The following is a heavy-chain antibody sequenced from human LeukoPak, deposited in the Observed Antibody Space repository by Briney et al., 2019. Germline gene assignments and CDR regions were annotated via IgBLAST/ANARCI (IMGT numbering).Heavy chain of an antibody. J-gene: IGHJ5*02. D-gene: IGHD3-10*01. V-gene: IGHV3-66*03. Sequence: SGGSLRLSGAASGFSVSSTYMSWVRQAPGKGLEWVSLIYTSGSTFYADSVMGRFTISRDNSKNTLILQMNSLRAEDSAVYYCTRDRAGTQSWVEFDLWGQGTLVTVSS. CDR1: GFSVSSTY. CDR3: TRDRAGTQSWVEFDL. CDR2: IYTSGST.